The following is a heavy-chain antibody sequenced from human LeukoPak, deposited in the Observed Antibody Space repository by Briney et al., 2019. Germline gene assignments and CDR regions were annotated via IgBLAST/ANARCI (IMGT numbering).Heavy chain of an antibody. CDR1: EYTFTSYD. D-gene: IGHD5-12*01. J-gene: IGHJ4*02. V-gene: IGHV1-8*01. Sequence: ASVKVSCKASEYTFTSYDINWVRQATGQGLEWMGWMNPNSGNTGYAQEFQGRVTMTRNTSISTAYMELNSLTFEDTAVYYCARGRHPGPTWISEYWGQGTLVTVSS. CDR3: ARGRHPGPTWISEY. CDR2: MNPNSGNT.